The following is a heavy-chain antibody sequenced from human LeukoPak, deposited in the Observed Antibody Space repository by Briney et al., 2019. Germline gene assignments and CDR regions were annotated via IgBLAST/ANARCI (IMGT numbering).Heavy chain of an antibody. D-gene: IGHD3-10*01. J-gene: IGHJ4*02. V-gene: IGHV1-18*01. CDR2: ISAYNGNT. Sequence: ASVKVSCKASGYTFTSYGISWVRQAPGQGLEWMGWISAYNGNTNYAQKLQGRVTMTRDMSTSTVYMDLSSLRYEDTAVYYCAREMVRGVYAYWGQGTLVTVSS. CDR3: AREMVRGVYAY. CDR1: GYTFTSYG.